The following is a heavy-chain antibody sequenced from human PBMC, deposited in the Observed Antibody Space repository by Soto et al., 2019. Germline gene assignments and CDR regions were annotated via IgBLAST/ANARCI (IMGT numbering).Heavy chain of an antibody. V-gene: IGHV3-21*01. Sequence: GGSLRLSCVVSGVSFSDYSMNWVRQAPGKGLEWVALISGSSSYIYYADSVKGRFTISRDNAKNSLFLQMDSLRVEDTAVYYCARSGEVLQTFDSWGQGTLVTVSS. D-gene: IGHD1-26*01. J-gene: IGHJ4*02. CDR2: ISGSSSYI. CDR1: GVSFSDYS. CDR3: ARSGEVLQTFDS.